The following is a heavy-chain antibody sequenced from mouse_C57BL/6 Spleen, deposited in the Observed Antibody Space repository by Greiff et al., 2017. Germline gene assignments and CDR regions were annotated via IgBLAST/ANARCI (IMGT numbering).Heavy chain of an antibody. CDR1: GFTFTDYY. CDR3: ARYGAGSSGLFDY. J-gene: IGHJ2*01. CDR2: IRNKANGYTT. D-gene: IGHD3-2*02. Sequence: EVKLMESGGGLVQPGGSLSLSCAASGFTFTDYYISWVRQPPGKALEWLGFIRNKANGYTTEYSASVKGRFTISRDNSQSILYLQMNALRAEDSATYYCARYGAGSSGLFDYWGQGTTLTVSS. V-gene: IGHV7-3*01.